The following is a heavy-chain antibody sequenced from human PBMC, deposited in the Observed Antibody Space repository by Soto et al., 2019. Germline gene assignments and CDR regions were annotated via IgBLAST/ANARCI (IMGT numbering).Heavy chain of an antibody. D-gene: IGHD2-15*01. CDR2: IRSKANSYAT. Sequence: GGSLRLSCAASGFTFSGSAMHWVRQASGKGLEWVGRIRSKANSYATAYAASAKGRFTISRDDSKNTAYLQMNSLKTEDTAVYYCWGYCSGGSCYNFDYWGQGTLVTVSS. J-gene: IGHJ4*02. CDR1: GFTFSGSA. CDR3: WGYCSGGSCYNFDY. V-gene: IGHV3-73*01.